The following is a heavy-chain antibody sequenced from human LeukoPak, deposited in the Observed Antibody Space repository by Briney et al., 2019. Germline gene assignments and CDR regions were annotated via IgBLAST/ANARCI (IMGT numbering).Heavy chain of an antibody. D-gene: IGHD2-2*02. CDR1: GFTFSSYG. Sequence: GRSLRLSCAASGFTFSSYGMHWVRQAPGKGLEWVAVISYDGSNKYYADSVKGRFTISRDNSKNTLYLQMNSLRAEDTAVYYCANDSCSSTSCYSRDWGQGTLVTVSS. J-gene: IGHJ4*02. CDR2: ISYDGSNK. V-gene: IGHV3-30*18. CDR3: ANDSCSSTSCYSRD.